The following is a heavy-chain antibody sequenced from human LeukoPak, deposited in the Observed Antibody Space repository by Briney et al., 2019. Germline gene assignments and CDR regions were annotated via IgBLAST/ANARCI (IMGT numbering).Heavy chain of an antibody. CDR1: GFTFSSYA. Sequence: GGSLRLSCAASGFTFSSYAMSWARQAPGKGLEWVSAISGSGGSTYYADSVKGRFTISRDNSKNTLYLQMNSLRAEDTAVYYCAFSRGDYVWGSFNYWGQGTLVTVSS. CDR2: ISGSGGST. CDR3: AFSRGDYVWGSFNY. D-gene: IGHD3-16*01. J-gene: IGHJ4*02. V-gene: IGHV3-23*01.